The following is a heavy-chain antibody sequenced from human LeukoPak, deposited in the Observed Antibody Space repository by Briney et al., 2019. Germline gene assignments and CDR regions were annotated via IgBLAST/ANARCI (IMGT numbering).Heavy chain of an antibody. Sequence: PGGSLRLSCAASGFTFSSYEMNWVRQAPGKGLEWVSFISSSGTIIYYAGSVKGRFTISRDNARNSLYLQMNTLRAEDTAVYYCARERGYYGSGSGLDYWGQGTLVTVSS. CDR3: ARERGYYGSGSGLDY. V-gene: IGHV3-48*03. D-gene: IGHD3-10*01. CDR1: GFTFSSYE. J-gene: IGHJ4*02. CDR2: ISSSGTII.